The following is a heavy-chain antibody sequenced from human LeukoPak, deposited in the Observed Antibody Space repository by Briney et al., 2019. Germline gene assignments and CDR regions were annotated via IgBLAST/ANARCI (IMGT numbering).Heavy chain of an antibody. V-gene: IGHV1-69*06. D-gene: IGHD1-26*01. J-gene: IGHJ4*02. CDR1: GGTFSSYA. CDR2: IIPIFGTA. CDR3: ATDGGTYSGSYHFDY. Sequence: SVKVSCKASGGTFSSYAISWVRQAPGQGLEWMGGIIPIFGTANYAQKFQGRVTMTEDTSTDTAYMELSSLRSEDTAVYYCATDGGTYSGSYHFDYWGQGTLVTVSS.